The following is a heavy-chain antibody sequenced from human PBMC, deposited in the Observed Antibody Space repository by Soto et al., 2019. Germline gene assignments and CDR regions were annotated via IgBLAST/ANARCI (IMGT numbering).Heavy chain of an antibody. CDR1: GGSISSYY. V-gene: IGHV4-59*01. CDR2: IYYSGST. J-gene: IGHJ3*02. D-gene: IGHD3-22*01. Sequence: PSETLSLTCTVSGGSISSYYWSWIRQPPGKGLEWIGYIYYSGSTNYNPSLKSRVTISVDTSKNQFSLKLSSVTAADTAVYYCAGGSDYYDFWGSAAFDIWGQGTMVTVSS. CDR3: AGGSDYYDFWGSAAFDI.